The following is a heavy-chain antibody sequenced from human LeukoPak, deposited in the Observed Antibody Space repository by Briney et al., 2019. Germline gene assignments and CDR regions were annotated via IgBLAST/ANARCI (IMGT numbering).Heavy chain of an antibody. CDR1: GFSFSSNW. Sequence: GGSLRLSCAASGFSFSSNWMSWVRQAPGKGLEWVANIKGDGSAKFYVGPVKGRFTISRDNSKNTLYLQMDSLRAEDTAVYYCASSHDSSGNDWGQGTLVTVSS. V-gene: IGHV3-7*01. CDR2: IKGDGSAK. D-gene: IGHD3-22*01. CDR3: ASSHDSSGND. J-gene: IGHJ4*02.